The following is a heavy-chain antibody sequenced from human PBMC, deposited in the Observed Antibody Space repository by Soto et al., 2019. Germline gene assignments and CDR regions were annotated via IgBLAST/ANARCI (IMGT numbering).Heavy chain of an antibody. J-gene: IGHJ4*02. Sequence: GGSLRLSCASSCFTFIRYSMNWVRQAPGKGLEWVSSISSTTNYIYYADSMKGRFTVSRDNAKNSVYLDMNSLSAEDTAVYYCARESEDLTSNFDYWGQGTLVTVSS. CDR1: CFTFIRYS. V-gene: IGHV3-21*01. CDR2: ISSTTNYI. CDR3: ARESEDLTSNFDY.